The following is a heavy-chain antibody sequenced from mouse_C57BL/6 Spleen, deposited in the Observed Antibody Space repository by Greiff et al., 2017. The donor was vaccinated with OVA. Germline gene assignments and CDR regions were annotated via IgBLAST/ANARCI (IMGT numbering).Heavy chain of an antibody. CDR1: GFTFSDYY. Sequence: EVKLMESEGGLVQPGSSMKLSCTASGFTFSDYYMAWVRQVPEKGLEWVANINYDGSSTYYLDSLKSRFIISRDNAKNILYLQMSSLKSEDTATYYCARDWDFDVWGTGTTVTVSS. CDR2: INYDGSST. J-gene: IGHJ1*03. CDR3: ARDWDFDV. V-gene: IGHV5-16*01.